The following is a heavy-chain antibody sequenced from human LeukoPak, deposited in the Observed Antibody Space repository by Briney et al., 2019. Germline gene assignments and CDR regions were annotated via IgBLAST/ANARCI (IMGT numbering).Heavy chain of an antibody. V-gene: IGHV6-1*01. D-gene: IGHD6-13*01. J-gene: IGHJ4*02. Sequence: QTLSLTCVISRDSVSSNIATSSWIRQSPSRGLEWLGRTYYRSQWYYDYAVSVRSRITINPDTSKNQFSLQLSSVTPEDPAAYFYARERSSWYDLDYWGQGMLVTVSS. CDR2: TYYRSQWYY. CDR1: RDSVSSNIAT. CDR3: ARERSSWYDLDY.